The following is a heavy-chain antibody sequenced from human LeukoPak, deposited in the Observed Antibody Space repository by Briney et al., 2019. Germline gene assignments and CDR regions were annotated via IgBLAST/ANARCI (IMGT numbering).Heavy chain of an antibody. Sequence: GGSLRLSCAASGFTFSSYAMSWVRQAPGKGLEWVSAISGSGGSTYYADSVKGRFTISRDNSKNTLYLQMNSLRAEDTAVYYCAQAGEIATIPENWGQGTLVTVSS. CDR2: ISGSGGST. V-gene: IGHV3-23*01. CDR3: AQAGEIATIPEN. J-gene: IGHJ4*02. D-gene: IGHD5-24*01. CDR1: GFTFSSYA.